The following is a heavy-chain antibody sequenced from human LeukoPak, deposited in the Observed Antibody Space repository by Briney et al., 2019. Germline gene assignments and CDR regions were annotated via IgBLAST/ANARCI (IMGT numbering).Heavy chain of an antibody. D-gene: IGHD3-22*01. CDR1: GYTFTSYD. CDR2: MNPNSGNR. Sequence: ASVKVSCKASGYTFTSYDINWVRQGTGQGLEWMGWMNPNSGNRGYAQKFQGRGTMTRNTSISTAYMEQSSLRSEDTAVYFCARADSSGYSLWFDPWGQGTLVTVSS. CDR3: ARADSSGYSLWFDP. V-gene: IGHV1-8*01. J-gene: IGHJ5*02.